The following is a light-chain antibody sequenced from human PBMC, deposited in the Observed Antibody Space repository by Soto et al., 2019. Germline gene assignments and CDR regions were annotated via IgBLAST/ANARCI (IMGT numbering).Light chain of an antibody. CDR1: SEHSNYA. CDR2: LNSDGSH. V-gene: IGLV4-69*01. Sequence: QLVLPQSPSASASLGASVRLTCTLSSEHSNYAIAWHQQQPEKGPRYLMKLNSDGSHSKGDGIPDRFSGSSSGAERYLTISSLQSEDEADYYCQTWGAGSPVGGGTKLTVL. CDR3: QTWGAGSP. J-gene: IGLJ2*01.